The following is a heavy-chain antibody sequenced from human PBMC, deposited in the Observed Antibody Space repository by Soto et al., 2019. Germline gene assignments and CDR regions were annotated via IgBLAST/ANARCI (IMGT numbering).Heavy chain of an antibody. Sequence: PGGSLRLSCAASGFTFSRYAMHWVRQAPGKGLEWVAVISYDGGNKYYADSVKGRFTISRDNSKNTLYLQINSLRAEDTAVYYCARLEQQLTPYFDYWGQGTLVTVSS. CDR2: ISYDGGNK. V-gene: IGHV3-30-3*01. CDR1: GFTFSRYA. J-gene: IGHJ4*02. D-gene: IGHD6-13*01. CDR3: ARLEQQLTPYFDY.